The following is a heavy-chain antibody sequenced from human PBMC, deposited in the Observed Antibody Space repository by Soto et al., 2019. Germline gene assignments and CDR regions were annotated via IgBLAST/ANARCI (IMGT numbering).Heavy chain of an antibody. V-gene: IGHV4-34*01. J-gene: IGHJ4*02. CDR1: GGSFSGYY. D-gene: IGHD2-15*01. CDR3: ARGIPHRAALGYY. CDR2: INHSGST. Sequence: SETLSLTCAVYGGSFSGYYWSWIRQPPGKGLEWIGEINHSGSTNYNPSLKSRVTISVDTSKNQFSLKLSSVTAADTAVYYCARGIPHRAALGYYWGQGNLVIVSS.